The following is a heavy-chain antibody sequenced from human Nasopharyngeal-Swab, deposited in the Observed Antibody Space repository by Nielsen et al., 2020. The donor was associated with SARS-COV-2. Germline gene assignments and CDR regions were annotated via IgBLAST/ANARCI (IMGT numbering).Heavy chain of an antibody. CDR1: GYFFNTYC. D-gene: IGHD3-10*01. CDR3: ARTEYGSGTNFDY. J-gene: IGHJ4*02. Sequence: GESLKISCKASGYFFNTYCIDWVRQMSGKGLEWMGIIFPDDSDTRYSPSFQGQVTISVDESTSTAYLQWSSLKASDTAMYYCARTEYGSGTNFDYWGQGTLVTVSS. V-gene: IGHV5-51*01. CDR2: IFPDDSDT.